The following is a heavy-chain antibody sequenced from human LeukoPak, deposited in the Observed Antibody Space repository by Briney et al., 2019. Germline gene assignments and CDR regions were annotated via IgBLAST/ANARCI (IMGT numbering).Heavy chain of an antibody. V-gene: IGHV5-51*01. CDR2: IYPGDSDT. J-gene: IGHJ6*02. CDR3: ALAVAGDYYYYGMDV. CDR1: GYSFTSYW. D-gene: IGHD6-19*01. Sequence: HGESLKISCKGSGYSFTSYWIGWVRQLPGKGLEWMGIIYPGDSDTRYSPSFQGQVTISADKSISTAYLQWSSLKASDTAMYYCALAVAGDYYYYGMDVWGQGTTVTVSS.